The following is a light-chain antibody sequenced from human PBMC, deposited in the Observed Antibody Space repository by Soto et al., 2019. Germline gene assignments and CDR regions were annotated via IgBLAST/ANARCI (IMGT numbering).Light chain of an antibody. CDR2: GAS. CDR3: QERNNWPLIT. J-gene: IGKJ5*01. Sequence: VLTQSPATLSLSPGERATLSCRATQGIDRWLAWYQQKPGQAPRLLIYGASNRATGISGRFSGSGSGTDFTLTISSLEPEDSAIYYCQERNNWPLITFGQGTRLEIK. V-gene: IGKV3-11*01. CDR1: QGIDRW.